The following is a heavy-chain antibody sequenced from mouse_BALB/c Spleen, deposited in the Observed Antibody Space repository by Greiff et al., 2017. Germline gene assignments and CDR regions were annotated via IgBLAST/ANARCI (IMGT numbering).Heavy chain of an antibody. Sequence: EVQGVESGGGLVKPGGSLKLSCAASGFTFSSYAMSWVRQTPEKRLEWVASISSGGSTYYPDSVKGRFTISRDNARNILYLQMSSLRSEDTAMYYCARDEATYWYFDVWGAGTTVTVSS. CDR1: GFTFSSYA. CDR3: ARDEATYWYFDV. J-gene: IGHJ1*01. V-gene: IGHV5-6-5*01. D-gene: IGHD3-2*02. CDR2: ISSGGST.